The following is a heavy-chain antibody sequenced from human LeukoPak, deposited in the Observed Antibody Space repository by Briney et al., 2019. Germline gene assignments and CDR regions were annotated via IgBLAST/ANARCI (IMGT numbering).Heavy chain of an antibody. CDR3: ARDSTSFGRWFDP. CDR2: MYYDGSS. J-gene: IGHJ5*02. D-gene: IGHD2-2*01. V-gene: IGHV4-39*07. CDR1: GGSINSGTFY. Sequence: SETLSLACTVSGGSINSGTFYWGWIRQPPGKGLEWIGSMYYDGSSYYNPSLKSRVTMSVDTSKNQFSLKLSSVTAADTAVYYCARDSTSFGRWFDPWGQGTLVTVSS.